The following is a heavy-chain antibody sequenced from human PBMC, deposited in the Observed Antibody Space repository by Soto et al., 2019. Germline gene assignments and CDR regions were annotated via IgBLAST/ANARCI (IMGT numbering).Heavy chain of an antibody. CDR1: GGSISNHY. CDR2: IYNSGTT. CDR3: GKDPNTGVVGI. D-gene: IGHD3-3*01. Sequence: ESLCLSCPFSGGSISNHYLNWIRQPPGKGLEWIGYIYNSGTTNYNPSLKSRVTISADTSKNQFSLKLTSVTAADTAVYFCGKDPNTGVVGIWGQGTMVTVSS. V-gene: IGHV4-59*11. J-gene: IGHJ3*02.